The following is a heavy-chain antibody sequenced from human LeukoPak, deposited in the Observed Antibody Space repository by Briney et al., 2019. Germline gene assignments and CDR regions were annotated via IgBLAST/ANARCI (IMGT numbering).Heavy chain of an antibody. V-gene: IGHV3-23*01. CDR3: AKDGGYVPYCSSTSCYIDY. J-gene: IGHJ4*02. D-gene: IGHD2-2*01. CDR2: ISGSGGST. CDR1: GFTFSSYA. Sequence: GGSLRLSCAASGFTFSSYAKSWVRQAPGKGLEWVSAISGSGGSTYYADSVKGRFTISRDNSKNTLYLQMNSLRAEDTAVYYCAKDGGYVPYCSSTSCYIDYWGQGTLVTVSS.